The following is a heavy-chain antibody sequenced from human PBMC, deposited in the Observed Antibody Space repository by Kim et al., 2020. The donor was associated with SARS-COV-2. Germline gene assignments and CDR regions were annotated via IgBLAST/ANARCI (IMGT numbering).Heavy chain of an antibody. CDR2: IRSDGSNK. CDR1: GFTFSVYG. Sequence: GGSLRLSCAASGFTFSVYGMHWVRQAPGKGLEWVEVIRSDGSNKYYADSVKGRFTISRDNSKNMLFLQMNSLRAEDTAVYYCANFESWGQGTLVTVSS. CDR3: ANFES. V-gene: IGHV3-33*06. J-gene: IGHJ4*02.